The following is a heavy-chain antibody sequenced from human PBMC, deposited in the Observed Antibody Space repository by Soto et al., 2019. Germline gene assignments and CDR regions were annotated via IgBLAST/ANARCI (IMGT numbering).Heavy chain of an antibody. Sequence: GGSLRLSCTASGFTFGGYAMSWFRQAPGKGLEWVGFISSKAYGGTTEYDASVKGRFTISSDDYKSIAYLQMNSLKTEDTAVYYCTRVETYCGGDCYPNFDYWGQGTLVTVSS. V-gene: IGHV3-49*03. CDR2: ISSKAYGGTT. CDR3: TRVETYCGGDCYPNFDY. J-gene: IGHJ4*02. CDR1: GFTFGGYA. D-gene: IGHD2-21*02.